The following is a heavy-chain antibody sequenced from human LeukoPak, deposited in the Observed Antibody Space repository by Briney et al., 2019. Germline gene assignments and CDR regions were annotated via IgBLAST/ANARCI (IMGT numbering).Heavy chain of an antibody. D-gene: IGHD2-15*01. CDR1: GFTFSSYG. CDR2: IWYDGSNK. CDR3: ADHFPYCSRGSCSYFDH. Sequence: GRSLRLSCAASGFTFSSYGMHWVRQAPGKGLEWVAVIWYDGSNKYYADSVKGRFTVSRDNPKNTLSLQMNSLRGEDTAIYYCADHFPYCSRGSCSYFDHWGQGTLVTVSS. V-gene: IGHV3-33*01. J-gene: IGHJ4*02.